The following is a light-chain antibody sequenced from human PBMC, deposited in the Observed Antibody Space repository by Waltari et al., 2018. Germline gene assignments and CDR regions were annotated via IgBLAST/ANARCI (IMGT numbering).Light chain of an antibody. CDR3: QTWATDDDDREV. V-gene: IGLV3-21*03. CDR1: NIEMKS. Sequence: LTQPPSVSVAPGKTARITCEQTNIEMKSIYWYQQKPGQAPVLVFYDDHERPSGIPERFSAVSSGKTAALTISRVEAGDEDEYYCQTWATDDDDREVFGPGTKVTVL. J-gene: IGLJ1*01. CDR2: DDH.